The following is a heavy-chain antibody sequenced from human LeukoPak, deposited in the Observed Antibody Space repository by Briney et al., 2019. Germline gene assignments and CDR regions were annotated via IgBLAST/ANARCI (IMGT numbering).Heavy chain of an antibody. D-gene: IGHD6-19*01. J-gene: IGHJ4*02. V-gene: IGHV4-59*01. CDR2: IYYSGST. CDR1: GGSISSYY. CDR3: ARGGSSGWPGIDY. Sequence: SETLSLTCTVSGGSISSYYWSWIRQPPGKGLEWIGYIYYSGSTNYNPSLKSRVTISVDTSKNQFSLKLSSVTAADTAVYYCARGGSSGWPGIDYWGQGTLVTVSS.